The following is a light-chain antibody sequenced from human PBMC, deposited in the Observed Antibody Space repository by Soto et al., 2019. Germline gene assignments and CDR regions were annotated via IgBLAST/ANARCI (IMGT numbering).Light chain of an antibody. V-gene: IGKV3-11*01. Sequence: EIVLTQSPATLSLYPGERSTLSCRARQSVGSYLVWYQQKPGQAPRLLIHGASNRATGIPARFSGSGSGTEFTLTISSLEPEDFAVYYCQQRSSWPPLFGQGTRLEIK. J-gene: IGKJ5*01. CDR2: GAS. CDR3: QQRSSWPPL. CDR1: QSVGSY.